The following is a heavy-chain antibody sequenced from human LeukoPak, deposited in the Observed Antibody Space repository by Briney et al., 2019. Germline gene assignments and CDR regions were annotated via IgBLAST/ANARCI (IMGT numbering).Heavy chain of an antibody. CDR2: IKSKTDGGTT. CDR3: TTDMGVLLWFGKLFSDY. J-gene: IGHJ4*02. D-gene: IGHD3-10*01. CDR1: GFTFSNAW. V-gene: IGHV3-15*01. Sequence: PGGSLRLSCAASGFTFSNAWMSWVRQAPGKGLEWVGRIKSKTDGGTTDYAAPVKGRFTISRDDSKNTLYLQMNSLKTEDTAVYYCTTDMGVLLWFGKLFSDYWGQGTLVTVSS.